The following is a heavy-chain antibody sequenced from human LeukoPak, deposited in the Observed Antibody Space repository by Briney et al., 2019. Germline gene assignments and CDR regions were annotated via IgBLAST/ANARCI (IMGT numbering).Heavy chain of an antibody. J-gene: IGHJ4*02. V-gene: IGHV6-1*01. CDR3: ARDFGTTGWHTFDY. CDR1: GDSVSSQNGA. Sequence: SQTLSLTCVVSGDSVSSQNGAWNWIRQSPSRGLEWLGRTYYRSKWYNDYAESMEGRMTISQDASKNQYSLHLNSVTPDDTAVYYCARDFGTTGWHTFDYWGQGTLVTVSS. CDR2: TYYRSKWYN. D-gene: IGHD6-19*01.